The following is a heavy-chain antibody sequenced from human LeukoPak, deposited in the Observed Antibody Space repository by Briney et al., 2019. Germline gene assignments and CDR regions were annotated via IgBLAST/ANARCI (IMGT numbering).Heavy chain of an antibody. V-gene: IGHV3-23*01. CDR3: AKVLNSGYSSSWDYFDY. CDR2: ISGSGGST. D-gene: IGHD6-13*01. Sequence: GGSLRLSCAASGFTFSSYAMSWVRQAPGKGLEWVSAISGSGGSTYYADSVKGRFTISRDNSKNTLYLQMNSLRAEDTAVYYCAKVLNSGYSSSWDYFDYWGQGTLVTVSS. J-gene: IGHJ4*02. CDR1: GFTFSSYA.